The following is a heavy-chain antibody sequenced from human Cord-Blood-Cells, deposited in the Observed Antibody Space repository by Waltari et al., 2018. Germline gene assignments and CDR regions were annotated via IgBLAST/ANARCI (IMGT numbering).Heavy chain of an antibody. CDR1: GGSFSGYY. D-gene: IGHD1-26*01. J-gene: IGHJ4*02. CDR3: ARSIVGATFDDY. CDR2: INHSRST. V-gene: IGHV4-34*01. Sequence: QVQLQQWGAGLLKPSETLSLTCAVYGGSFSGYYWSGIRQPPGTGLERIGEINHSRSTNFHPSLQSGVTISVATSKHQFSPKLSAVTAAYTAVYYCARSIVGATFDDYWGQGTLVTVSS.